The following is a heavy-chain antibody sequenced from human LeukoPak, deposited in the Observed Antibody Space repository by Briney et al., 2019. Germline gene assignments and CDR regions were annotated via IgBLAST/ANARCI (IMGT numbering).Heavy chain of an antibody. CDR1: GFTFSSYS. CDR2: ISSSSSYI. Sequence: GGSLRLSCAASGFTFSSYSMNWVRQAPGKGLEWISSISSSSSYIYYADSVKGRFTISRDNAKNSLYLQMNSLRAEDTAVYYCARGKGGHLDYWGQGTLVTVSS. V-gene: IGHV3-21*01. CDR3: ARGKGGHLDY. D-gene: IGHD2-15*01. J-gene: IGHJ4*02.